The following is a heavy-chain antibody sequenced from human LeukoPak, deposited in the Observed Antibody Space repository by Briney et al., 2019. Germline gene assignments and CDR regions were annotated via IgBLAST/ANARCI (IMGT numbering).Heavy chain of an antibody. Sequence: GGSLRLSCAASGFTFSDYYMSWIRQAPGKGLEWVSYISSSGSTIYYADSVKGRFTISRDNAKNSLYLQMNSLRAADTALYYCAIVPGIVVVPAAYFQHSGQGTLVTVSS. D-gene: IGHD2-2*01. CDR2: ISSSGSTI. CDR3: AIVPGIVVVPAAYFQH. CDR1: GFTFSDYY. V-gene: IGHV3-11*04. J-gene: IGHJ1*01.